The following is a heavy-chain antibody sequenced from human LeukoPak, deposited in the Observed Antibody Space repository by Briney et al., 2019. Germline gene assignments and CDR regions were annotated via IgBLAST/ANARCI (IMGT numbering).Heavy chain of an antibody. D-gene: IGHD3-16*01. CDR1: GYTFTSYY. CDR3: ARVGAPSKFPHPYYYYMDV. J-gene: IGHJ6*03. CDR2: INPSGGST. V-gene: IGHV1-46*01. Sequence: ASVKVSCKASGYTFTSYYMHWVRQAPGQGLEWMGIINPSGGSTSYAQKFQGRVTMTRDTSTSTVYMELSSLRSEDTAVYYCARVGAPSKFPHPYYYYMDVWGKGTTVTVSS.